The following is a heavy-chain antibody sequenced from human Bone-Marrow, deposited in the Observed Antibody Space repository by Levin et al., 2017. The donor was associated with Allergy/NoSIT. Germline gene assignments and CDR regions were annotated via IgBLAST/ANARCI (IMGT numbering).Heavy chain of an antibody. CDR2: IIPIFGTA. Sequence: ASVKVSCKASGGTFSSYAISWVRQAPGQGLEWMGGIIPIFGTANYAQKFQGRVTITADESTSTAYMELSSLRSEDTAVYYCARSGDREVVPHWYYDYGMDVWGQGTTVTVSS. D-gene: IGHD1-26*01. CDR3: ARSGDREVVPHWYYDYGMDV. CDR1: GGTFSSYA. V-gene: IGHV1-69*13. J-gene: IGHJ6*02.